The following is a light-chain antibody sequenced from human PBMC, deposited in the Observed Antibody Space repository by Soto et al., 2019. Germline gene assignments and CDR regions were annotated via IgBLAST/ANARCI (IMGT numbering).Light chain of an antibody. Sequence: EIVLTQSPGTLSLSPVERATLSGMASQSVSSYLAWYQQKPGQAPRLLIYDASNRATGIPARFSGSGSGTDFTLTISSLEPEDFAVYYCQQRSNWPSITFGQGTRLEIK. CDR2: DAS. J-gene: IGKJ5*01. CDR3: QQRSNWPSIT. V-gene: IGKV3-11*01. CDR1: QSVSSY.